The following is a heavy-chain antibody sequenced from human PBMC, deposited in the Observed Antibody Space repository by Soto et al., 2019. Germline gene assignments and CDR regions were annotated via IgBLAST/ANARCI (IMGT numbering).Heavy chain of an antibody. Sequence: GSLRLSCAASGFTFSNYGMNWVRQSPGKGLEWVSYISGSSSTIFYADSVKGRFTISRDNARNSLSLQMNSLRGEDTAVYYCASAPSRIRPLDYWGRGTLVTVSS. CDR2: ISGSSSTI. CDR3: ASAPSRIRPLDY. J-gene: IGHJ4*02. V-gene: IGHV3-48*01. CDR1: GFTFSNYG.